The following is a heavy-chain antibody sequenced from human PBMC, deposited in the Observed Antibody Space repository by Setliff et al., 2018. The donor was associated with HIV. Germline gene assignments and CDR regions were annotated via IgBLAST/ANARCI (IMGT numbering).Heavy chain of an antibody. CDR1: GYTFSDYY. CDR2: INPNSGGT. J-gene: IGHJ3*02. D-gene: IGHD6-13*01. V-gene: IGHV1-2*02. CDR3: ARDPGYKSTWYGVFDI. Sequence: ASVKVSCKASGYTFSDYYMHWVRQAPGQGLEWMGCINPNSGGTNYAQKFQGRVNMTRDTSISTTYMELSRLRSDDTAVYYCARDPGYKSTWYGVFDIWGQGTMVTVSS.